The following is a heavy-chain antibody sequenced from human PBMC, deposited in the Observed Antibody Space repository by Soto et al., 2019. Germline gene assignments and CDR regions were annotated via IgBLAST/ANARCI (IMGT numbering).Heavy chain of an antibody. D-gene: IGHD2-2*02. CDR1: GGTFSSYA. CDR2: SIPIFGTA. V-gene: IGHV1-69*13. CDR3: ASKGCSSTSCYRDYYYYYGMDV. Sequence: SVKVSCQACGGTFSSYAMRWVRQAPGQGLEWIGGSIPIFGTANYAQKFQGRVTITADESTSTAYMELSSLRSEDTAVYYCASKGCSSTSCYRDYYYYYGMDVWGQGTTVTVSS. J-gene: IGHJ6*02.